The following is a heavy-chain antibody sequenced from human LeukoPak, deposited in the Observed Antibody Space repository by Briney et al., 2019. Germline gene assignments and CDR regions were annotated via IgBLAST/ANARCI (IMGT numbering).Heavy chain of an antibody. D-gene: IGHD3-22*01. J-gene: IGHJ4*02. CDR2: ISTHSSYI. Sequence: GGSLRLSCAASGFTFSSYAMSWVRQAPGKGLEWVSSISTHSSYIYYADSVKGRFTVSRDNSKNTLYLQMNSLRADDTAVYYCARDDGWLLLHWGQGTLVTVSS. CDR1: GFTFSSYA. CDR3: ARDDGWLLLH. V-gene: IGHV3-21*01.